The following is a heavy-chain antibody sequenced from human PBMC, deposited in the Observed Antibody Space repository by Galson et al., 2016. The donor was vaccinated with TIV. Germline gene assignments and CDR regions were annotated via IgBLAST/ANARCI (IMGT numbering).Heavy chain of an antibody. Sequence: LTCTVSGGSIGSHYWSWIRQPPGKGPEWIAYISASGRSNYNSYLKSRVSISVDTSMSQISLKVTSVTAADTAVYYCARDDTSIRGTNAFDLWGQGTMVTVSS. J-gene: IGHJ3*01. D-gene: IGHD3-16*01. CDR1: GGSIGSHY. CDR3: ARDDTSIRGTNAFDL. V-gene: IGHV4-4*09. CDR2: ISASGRS.